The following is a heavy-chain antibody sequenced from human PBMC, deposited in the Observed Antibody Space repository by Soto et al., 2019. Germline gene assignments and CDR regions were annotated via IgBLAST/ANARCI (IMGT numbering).Heavy chain of an antibody. CDR2: INHSGST. Sequence: SETLSLTCAVYGGSFSGYYWSWIRQPPGKGLEWIGEINHSGSTNYNPSLKSRVTISVDTSKNQFSLKLSSVTAADTAVYYCARATMADKAGPLRLGELSYYFDYWGQGTLVTVPQ. CDR1: GGSFSGYY. CDR3: ARATMADKAGPLRLGELSYYFDY. D-gene: IGHD3-16*02. J-gene: IGHJ4*02. V-gene: IGHV4-34*01.